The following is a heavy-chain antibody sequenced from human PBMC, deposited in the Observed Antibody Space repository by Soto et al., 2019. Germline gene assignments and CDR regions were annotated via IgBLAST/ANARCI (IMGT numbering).Heavy chain of an antibody. CDR2: ISYDGSNQ. Sequence: GGSLRLSCAASGFTFSSYGMHWVRQAPGKGLEWVAVISYDGSNQYYAASVKGRFTISRDNSKNTLYLQMNSLRAEDTAVYYCAKDQPFITSHGMDVWGQGTTVTVS. J-gene: IGHJ6*02. D-gene: IGHD3-22*01. CDR3: AKDQPFITSHGMDV. V-gene: IGHV3-30*18. CDR1: GFTFSSYG.